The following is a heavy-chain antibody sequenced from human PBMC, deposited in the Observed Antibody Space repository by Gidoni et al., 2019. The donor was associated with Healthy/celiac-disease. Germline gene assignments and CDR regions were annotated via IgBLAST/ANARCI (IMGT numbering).Heavy chain of an antibody. D-gene: IGHD3-22*01. Sequence: EVQLLESGGGLVQPGGSLRLSCAASGFTCSRYAMSWVRQAPGKGLEWVSAISGSGGSTYYADSVKGRFTISRDNSKNTLYLQMNSLRAEDTAVYYCAKDNLNYYDSSGYYNWFDPWGQGTLVTVSS. J-gene: IGHJ5*02. CDR3: AKDNLNYYDSSGYYNWFDP. CDR1: GFTCSRYA. V-gene: IGHV3-23*01. CDR2: ISGSGGST.